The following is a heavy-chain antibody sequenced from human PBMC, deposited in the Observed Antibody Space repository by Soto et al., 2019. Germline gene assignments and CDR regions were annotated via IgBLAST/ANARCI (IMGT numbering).Heavy chain of an antibody. J-gene: IGHJ4*02. CDR1: VFTFNEYY. CDR2: SSNSGTFA. CDR3: ARSGDNYNLLDY. Sequence: GPLRLSCAASVFTFNEYYMSWIRQAPGKGLEWISYSSNSGTFARYADSVKGRFSISRDNAKNSLYLQINSLRGDDTAIYYCARSGDNYNLLDYWGQGAPVTVSS. V-gene: IGHV3-11*06. D-gene: IGHD1-1*01.